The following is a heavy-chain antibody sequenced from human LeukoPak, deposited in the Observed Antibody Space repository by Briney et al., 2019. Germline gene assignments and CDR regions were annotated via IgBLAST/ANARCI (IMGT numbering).Heavy chain of an antibody. CDR2: IGASGGRT. CDR1: GFILSSYA. Sequence: PGESLRLSCAGSGFILSSYAMSWVRQAPGKELEWVSGIGASGGRTYYADSVKGRFTISRDSSRSTLYLQINSLRAEDTAIYYCAKGLSSMASFDYWGQGTLVTVSS. V-gene: IGHV3-23*01. D-gene: IGHD2-8*01. J-gene: IGHJ4*02. CDR3: AKGLSSMASFDY.